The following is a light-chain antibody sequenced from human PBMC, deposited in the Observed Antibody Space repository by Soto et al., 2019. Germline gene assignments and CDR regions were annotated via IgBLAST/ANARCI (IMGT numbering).Light chain of an antibody. CDR1: QSISGW. CDR2: DAS. J-gene: IGKJ1*01. CDR3: QQYNTYPWT. V-gene: IGKV1-5*01. Sequence: DIQMTQSPSTLSASVGGRVTITCRASQSISGWMAWYQQKPGKAPKLLIYDASNLESGVPSRFSGSRSGTEFTLTISSLQADDYAPYYCQQYNTYPWTFGQGTKVEIK.